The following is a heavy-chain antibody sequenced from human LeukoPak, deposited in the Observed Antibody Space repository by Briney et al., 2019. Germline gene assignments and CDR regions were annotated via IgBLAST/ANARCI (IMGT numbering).Heavy chain of an antibody. CDR2: IKKDGSET. CDR1: GFTFDDYA. D-gene: IGHD3-3*01. CDR3: VRDDYWRGYYYDY. V-gene: IGHV3-7*01. Sequence: GGSLRLSCAASGFTFDDYAMHWVRQSPGKGLELLAKIKKDGSETYYEDSVKGRFTISRDNAKNSLSLQMNSLRDDDTAVYYCVRDDYWRGYYYDYWGQGALVTVSS. J-gene: IGHJ4*02.